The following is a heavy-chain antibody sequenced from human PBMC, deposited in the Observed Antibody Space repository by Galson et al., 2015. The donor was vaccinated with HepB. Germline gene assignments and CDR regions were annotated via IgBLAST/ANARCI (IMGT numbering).Heavy chain of an antibody. CDR1: GGSITSGDFY. CDR2: IYYSGRT. J-gene: IGHJ4*02. D-gene: IGHD2-8*02. V-gene: IGHV4-30-4*01. Sequence: TLSLTCTVSGGSITSGDFYWSWIRQPPGKGLEWIGYIYYSGRTYYNPSLKSPVLISLDTSKNQFSLELSSVTAADTAVYYCAREHQYCTGDRCPNRYYFHSWGQGTLVTVSS. CDR3: AREHQYCTGDRCPNRYYFHS.